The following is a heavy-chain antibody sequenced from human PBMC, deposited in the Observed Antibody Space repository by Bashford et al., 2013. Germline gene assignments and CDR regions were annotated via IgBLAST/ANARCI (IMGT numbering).Heavy chain of an antibody. J-gene: IGHJ4*02. Sequence: IGSVFYSGSTYYNPSLRSRVTISVDTSMNQFSLRLTSLTAADTAVYYCARLGSVTIFGVVTAYYFDCWGQGTLVTVSS. CDR2: VFYSGST. V-gene: IGHV4-39*01. D-gene: IGHD3-3*01. CDR3: ARLGSVTIFGVVTAYYFDC.